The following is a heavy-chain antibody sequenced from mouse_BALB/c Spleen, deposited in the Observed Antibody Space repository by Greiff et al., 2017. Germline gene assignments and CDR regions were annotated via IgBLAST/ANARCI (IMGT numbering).Heavy chain of an antibody. CDR3: ARKSYYGRGDWFAY. CDR1: GYTFTDYN. V-gene: IGHV1S29*02. D-gene: IGHD1-1*01. J-gene: IGHJ3*01. CDR2: IYPYNGGT. Sequence: VQLQQSGPELVKPGASVKISCKASGYTFTDYNMHWVKQSHGKSLEWIGYIYPYNGGTGYNQKFKSKATLTVDNSSSTAYMELRSLTSEDSAVYYCARKSYYGRGDWFAYWGQGTLVTVSA.